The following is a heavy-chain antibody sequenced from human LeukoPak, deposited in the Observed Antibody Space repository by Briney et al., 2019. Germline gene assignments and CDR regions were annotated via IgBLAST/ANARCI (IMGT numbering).Heavy chain of an antibody. D-gene: IGHD6-19*01. CDR3: ARDDISGWYNWFDP. V-gene: IGHV3-30*04. J-gene: IGHJ5*02. CDR1: RFTFSNYA. CDR2: ISYDGFDK. Sequence: PGGSLRLSCAASRFTFSNYAMHWVRQAPGKGLEWVAVISYDGFDKYYADSVKGRFTISRDNAKNSLYLQMNSLRAEDTAVYYCARDDISGWYNWFDPWGQGTLVTVSS.